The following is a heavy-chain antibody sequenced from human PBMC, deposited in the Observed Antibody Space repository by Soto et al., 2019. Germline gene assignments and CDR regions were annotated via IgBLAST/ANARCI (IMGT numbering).Heavy chain of an antibody. J-gene: IGHJ6*02. V-gene: IGHV1-18*01. Sequence: QVQLVQSGAEVKKPGASVKVSCKASGYTFTSYGISWVRQAPGQGLEWMGWISAYNGNTNYAQKLQGRVTMTTDTSTSTAYMELRSLRSDDTAVYYCARDLSGSEPYYYYYCGMDVWGQGTTVTVSS. CDR2: ISAYNGNT. D-gene: IGHD1-26*01. CDR1: GYTFTSYG. CDR3: ARDLSGSEPYYYYYCGMDV.